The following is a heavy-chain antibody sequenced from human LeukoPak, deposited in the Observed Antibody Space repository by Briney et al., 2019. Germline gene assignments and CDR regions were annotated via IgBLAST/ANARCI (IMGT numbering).Heavy chain of an antibody. CDR3: ARASIAARRRWFDP. CDR1: GGSFSGYY. CDR2: INHSGST. J-gene: IGHJ5*02. V-gene: IGHV4-34*01. D-gene: IGHD6-6*01. Sequence: SETLSLTCAVYGGSFSGYYWSWIRQPPGKGLEWVGEINHSGSTNYNPSLKSRVTISVDTSKNQFSLKLSSVTAADTAVYYCARASIAARRRWFDPRGQGTLVTVSS.